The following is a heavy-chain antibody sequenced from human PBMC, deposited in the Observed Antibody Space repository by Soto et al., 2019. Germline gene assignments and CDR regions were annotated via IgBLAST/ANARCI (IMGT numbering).Heavy chain of an antibody. J-gene: IGHJ5*02. CDR3: ARARGHRPNIVVVVAATPGWFDP. CDR2: INPSGGST. V-gene: IGHV1-46*04. D-gene: IGHD2-15*01. Sequence: QVQLVQSGAEVKKPGASVKVSCKASGYTFTSYYMHWVRQAPGQGLECMGIINPSGGSTSYAQKSQGSVTMTRDTSTSTVYMELRSLRSEDTAVYYCARARGHRPNIVVVVAATPGWFDPWGQGTLVTVSS. CDR1: GYTFTSYY.